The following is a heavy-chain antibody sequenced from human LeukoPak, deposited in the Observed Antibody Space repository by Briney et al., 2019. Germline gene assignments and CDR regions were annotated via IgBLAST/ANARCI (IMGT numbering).Heavy chain of an antibody. V-gene: IGHV3-23*01. CDR2: ISGSGGST. D-gene: IGHD2-2*01. CDR1: GFTFSSYE. Sequence: GGSLRLSXAAPGFTFSSYEMNWVRQAPGKGLEWVSAISGSGGSTYYADSVKGRFTISRDNSKNTLYLQMNSLRAEDTAVYYCAKDREYQLLSVNWGQGTLVTVSS. CDR3: AKDREYQLLSVN. J-gene: IGHJ4*02.